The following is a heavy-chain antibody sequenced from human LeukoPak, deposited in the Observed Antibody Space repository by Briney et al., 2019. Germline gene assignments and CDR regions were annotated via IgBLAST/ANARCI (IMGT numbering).Heavy chain of an antibody. J-gene: IGHJ4*02. D-gene: IGHD3-3*01. CDR2: IYYSGNT. CDR3: ARNIFGVITPLYFDY. V-gene: IGHV4-59*12. Sequence: PSETLSLTCTVSGGSISSYYWSWIRQPPGKGLEWIGYIYYSGNTYYIPSLKSRLTISLDTSKNQFSLNLSTVTAADTAVYYCARNIFGVITPLYFDYWGQGTLVTVSS. CDR1: GGSISSYY.